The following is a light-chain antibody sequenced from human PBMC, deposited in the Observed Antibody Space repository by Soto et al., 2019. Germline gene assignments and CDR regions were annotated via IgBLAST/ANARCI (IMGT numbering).Light chain of an antibody. CDR1: QGISNW. CDR3: QQYNTYPT. V-gene: IGKV1-5*01. Sequence: DIQMTQSPSTLSASIGDRVTIACRASQGISNWLAWYQQKPGKAPKLLIFHASSLESGVQSRFSGSGSGTEFTLTISSLQSDDFATYYCQQYNTYPTFGQGTKVEIK. CDR2: HAS. J-gene: IGKJ1*01.